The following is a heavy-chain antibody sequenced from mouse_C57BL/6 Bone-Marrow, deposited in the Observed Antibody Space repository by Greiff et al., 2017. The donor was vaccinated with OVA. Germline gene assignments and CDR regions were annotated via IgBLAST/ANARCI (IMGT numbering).Heavy chain of an antibody. V-gene: IGHV3-6*01. CDR2: ISYDGSN. CDR1: GYSITSGYY. J-gene: IGHJ3*01. Sequence: EVKLMESGPGLVKPSQSLSLTCSVTGYSITSGYYWNWIRQFPGNKLEWMGYISYDGSNNYNPSLKNRISITRDTSKNQFFLKLNSVTTEDTATYYCARGRELRLFAYWGQGTLVTVSA. CDR3: ARGRELRLFAY. D-gene: IGHD3-2*02.